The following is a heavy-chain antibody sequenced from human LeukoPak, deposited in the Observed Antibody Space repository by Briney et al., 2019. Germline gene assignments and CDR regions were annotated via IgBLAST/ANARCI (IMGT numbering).Heavy chain of an antibody. Sequence: SETLSLTCTVSGGSISSYYWSWMWQPPGKGLEWIGYIYYSGSTNYNPSLKSRVTISVDTSKNQFSLKLSSVTAADTAVYYCARAIGTTRYFDYWGQGTLVTVSS. CDR1: GGSISSYY. D-gene: IGHD1-1*01. CDR3: ARAIGTTRYFDY. V-gene: IGHV4-59*01. CDR2: IYYSGST. J-gene: IGHJ4*02.